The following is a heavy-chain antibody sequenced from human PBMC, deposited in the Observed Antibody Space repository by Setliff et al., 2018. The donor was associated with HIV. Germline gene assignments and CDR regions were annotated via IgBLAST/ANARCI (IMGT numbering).Heavy chain of an antibody. Sequence: GASVKVSCKASGGTFSSYAISWVRQAPGQGLEWMGGIIPFLATADYAQKFKGRVTITADESTGTAYMELTSLKYEDTAVYYCARGRDSLTSVTTAADSWGQGTLVTVSS. V-gene: IGHV1-69*13. CDR1: GGTFSSYA. CDR2: IIPFLATA. J-gene: IGHJ4*02. CDR3: ARGRDSLTSVTTAADS. D-gene: IGHD3-9*01.